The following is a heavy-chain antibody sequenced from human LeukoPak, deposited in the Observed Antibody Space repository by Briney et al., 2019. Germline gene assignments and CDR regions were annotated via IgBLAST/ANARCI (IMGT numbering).Heavy chain of an antibody. J-gene: IGHJ4*02. CDR3: ARLNGGN. D-gene: IGHD4-23*01. CDR2: VDCSGST. CDR1: GDSITRYY. Sequence: SETLSLTCTVSGDSITRYYWRWIRRPRGKGLEWLGDVDCSGSTACNPVTNGRIAITPGTYKNNFSLKLRSVTAADTAVYYCARLNGGNWGPGILVTVSS. V-gene: IGHV4-59*08.